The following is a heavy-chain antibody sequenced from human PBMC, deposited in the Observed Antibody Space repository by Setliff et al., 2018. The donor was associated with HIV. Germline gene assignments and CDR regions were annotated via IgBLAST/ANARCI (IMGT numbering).Heavy chain of an antibody. CDR2: ITHSGST. CDR3: ARLLQGGNYAFDI. J-gene: IGHJ3*02. D-gene: IGHD2-21*02. CDR1: GGSFSGYY. Sequence: SETLSLTCAVYGGSFSGYYWTWIRQPPGKGLEWIGEITHSGSTNYNPSLDTRVTISVDTSKNQFSLKLSSVTAADTAVYYCARLLQGGNYAFDIWGQGTRFTVSS. V-gene: IGHV4-34*01.